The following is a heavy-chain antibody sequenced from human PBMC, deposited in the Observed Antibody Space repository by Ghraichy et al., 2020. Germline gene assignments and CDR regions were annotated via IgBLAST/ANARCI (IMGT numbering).Heavy chain of an antibody. J-gene: IGHJ3*02. D-gene: IGHD1-14*01. V-gene: IGHV4-61*01. Sequence: ETLSLTCTVSGGSVSGGNYYWSWIRQPPGKGLEWIGYIYYIGTTNYNPSLKSRVTISVDTSKNQFSLKLSSVTTADTAVYHCARAATFDYRNAFDIWGQGTMVTVSS. CDR1: GGSVSGGNYY. CDR2: IYYIGTT. CDR3: ARAATFDYRNAFDI.